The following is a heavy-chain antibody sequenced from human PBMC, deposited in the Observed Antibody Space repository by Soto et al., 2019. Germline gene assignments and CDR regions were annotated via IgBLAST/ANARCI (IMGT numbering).Heavy chain of an antibody. CDR3: ARRYGYYFDY. CDR1: GGSISNYY. CDR2: IYYSGST. Sequence: SETLSLTCIVSGGSISNYYWSWIRQPPGKGLEWIGYIYYSGSTNYNPSLKSRVTISVDTSKNQLSLKLSSVTAADTAVYYCARRYGYYFDYWGQGTLVTVSS. D-gene: IGHD4-17*01. V-gene: IGHV4-59*08. J-gene: IGHJ4*02.